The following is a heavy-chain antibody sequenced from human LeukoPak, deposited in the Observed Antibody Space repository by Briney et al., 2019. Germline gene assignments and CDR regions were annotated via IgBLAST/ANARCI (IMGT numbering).Heavy chain of an antibody. CDR1: GFTFSTYG. CDR2: IWYDGSIK. CDR3: ARASGPFDI. Sequence: GGSLRLSCAVSGFTFSTYGMHWVRQAPGKGLEWVAVIWYDGSIKYYADSVKGRFTISRDNSKNTLYLQMNSLRGEDTAAYYCARASGPFDIWGQGTMVTVSS. V-gene: IGHV3-33*01. D-gene: IGHD3-10*01. J-gene: IGHJ3*02.